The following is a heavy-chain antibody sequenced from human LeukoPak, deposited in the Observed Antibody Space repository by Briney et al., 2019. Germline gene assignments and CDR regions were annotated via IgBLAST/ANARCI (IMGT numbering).Heavy chain of an antibody. V-gene: IGHV1-2*02. CDR1: GYTFTGYY. CDR3: ARDRHYYYDSSGYYWDLDY. D-gene: IGHD3-22*01. J-gene: IGHJ4*02. CDR2: IDPNSGGT. Sequence: ASVKVSCKTSGYTFTGYYMHWVRQAPGQGLEWMGWIDPNSGGTNYARKFEGRVTMTRDTSTSTVYMELSSLRSEDTAVYYCARDRHYYYDSSGYYWDLDYWGRGTLVTVSS.